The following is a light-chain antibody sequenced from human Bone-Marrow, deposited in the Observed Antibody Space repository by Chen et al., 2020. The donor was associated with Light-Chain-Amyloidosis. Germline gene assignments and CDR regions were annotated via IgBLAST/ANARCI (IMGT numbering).Light chain of an antibody. J-gene: IGLJ1*01. V-gene: IGLV2-14*01. CDR2: EVT. Sequence: QSALTQPASVSGSPGQSLTISCTGTSIYVGCDNHVSWYQQHPDKAPKLMIYEVTNRPSWVPDRFSGSQSDNTAYLTISELQTEYESDYFCSSYTITNTLVFGSGTRFTVL. CDR3: SSYTITNTLV. CDR1: SIYVGCDNH.